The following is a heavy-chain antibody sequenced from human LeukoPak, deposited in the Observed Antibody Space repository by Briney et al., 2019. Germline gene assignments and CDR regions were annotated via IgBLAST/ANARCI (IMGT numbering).Heavy chain of an antibody. CDR1: GYSFTSQW. CDR2: ISPRDSDT. Sequence: GESLKISCKGSGYSFTSQWIGWVRQMPGKGLEWMGIISPRDSDTRYSPSFQGQVTISADKSISTAYLQWSSLKAPDTAMYYCARLIVVVTGRMYFDLWGRGTLVTVSS. D-gene: IGHD2-21*02. J-gene: IGHJ2*01. CDR3: ARLIVVVTGRMYFDL. V-gene: IGHV5-51*01.